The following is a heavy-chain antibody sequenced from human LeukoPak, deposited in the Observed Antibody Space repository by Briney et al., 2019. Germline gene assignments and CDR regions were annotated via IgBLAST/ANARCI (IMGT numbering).Heavy chain of an antibody. CDR1: GLTFSSYE. CDR2: ISSSGSTI. CDR3: ASNPVRYFDWYPP. D-gene: IGHD3-9*01. Sequence: GGSLRLSCAASGLTFSSYEMYWVRQAPGKGLEWVSYISSSGSTIYYADSVKGRFTISRDNAKNSLYLQMNSLRAEDTAVYYCASNPVRYFDWYPPWGQGTLVTVSS. V-gene: IGHV3-48*03. J-gene: IGHJ5*02.